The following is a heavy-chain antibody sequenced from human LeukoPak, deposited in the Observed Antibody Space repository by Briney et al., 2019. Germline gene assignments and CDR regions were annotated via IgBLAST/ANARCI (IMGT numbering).Heavy chain of an antibody. Sequence: GRSLRLSCAASGFTFSSYGMQWVRQAPGKGLEWVAVISYDGSNKYYADSVKGRFTISRDNSKNTLYLQMNSLRAEDTAVYYCAKAGYSSGWLPFDPWGQGTLVTVSS. D-gene: IGHD6-19*01. CDR1: GFTFSSYG. CDR3: AKAGYSSGWLPFDP. CDR2: ISYDGSNK. V-gene: IGHV3-30*18. J-gene: IGHJ5*02.